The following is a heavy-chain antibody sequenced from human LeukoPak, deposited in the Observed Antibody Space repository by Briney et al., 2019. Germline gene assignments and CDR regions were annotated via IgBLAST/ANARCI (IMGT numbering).Heavy chain of an antibody. CDR1: GFTFSNYW. J-gene: IGHJ4*02. V-gene: IGHV3-7*01. CDR3: VREEDNSGYYSVFLDY. CDR2: IKQDGSEK. Sequence: GRSLRLSCAASGFTFSNYWMGWVRQAPGKGLEWVANIKQDGSEKYYVDSMKGRFTISRDNAKNSLYLQMNNLRAEDTAVYYCVREEDNSGYYSVFLDYWGQGTLATVSS. D-gene: IGHD3-22*01.